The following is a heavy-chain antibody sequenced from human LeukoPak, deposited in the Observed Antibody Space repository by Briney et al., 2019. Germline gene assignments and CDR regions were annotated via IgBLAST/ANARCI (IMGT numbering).Heavy chain of an antibody. CDR2: IYYSGST. V-gene: IGHV4-59*12. D-gene: IGHD7-27*01. J-gene: IGHJ3*02. CDR3: VRATGGLDAFDI. Sequence: SETLSLTCTVSGGSISSYYWSWIRQPPGKGLEWIGYIYYSGSTNYNPSLKSRVTISVDTSKNQFSLKLSSVTAADTAVYYCVRATGGLDAFDIWGQGTMVTVSS. CDR1: GGSISSYY.